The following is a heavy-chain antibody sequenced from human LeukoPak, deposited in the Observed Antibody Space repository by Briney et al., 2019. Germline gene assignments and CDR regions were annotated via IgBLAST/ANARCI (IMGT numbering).Heavy chain of an antibody. CDR3: AREHSIAVAGPLFDY. J-gene: IGHJ4*02. CDR2: ISYDGSNK. Sequence: PGRSLRLSCAASGFTFSSFAVHWVRQAPGKGLEWVAVISYDGSNKYYADSVKGRFTISRDNSKNTLYLQMNSLRAEDTAVYYCAREHSIAVAGPLFDYWGQGTLVTVSS. CDR1: GFTFSSFA. D-gene: IGHD6-19*01. V-gene: IGHV3-30*04.